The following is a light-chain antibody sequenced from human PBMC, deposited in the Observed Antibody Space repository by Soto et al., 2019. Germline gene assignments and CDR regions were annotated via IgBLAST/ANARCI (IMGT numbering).Light chain of an antibody. CDR1: QSVSSSY. CDR2: GAS. CDR3: QQYGSSPWT. Sequence: MEFTQSEGTLSGSAGKRGRLPCSDSQSVSSSYLAWYQQKPGQAPRLLIYGASSGATGIPDRFSGSGSGTDFTLTISRLEPEDFAVYYCQQYGSSPWTFGQGTQVDIK. V-gene: IGKV3-20*01. J-gene: IGKJ1*01.